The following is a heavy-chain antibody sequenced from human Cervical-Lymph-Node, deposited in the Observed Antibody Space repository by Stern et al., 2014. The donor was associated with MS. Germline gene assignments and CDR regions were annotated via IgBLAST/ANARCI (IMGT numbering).Heavy chain of an antibody. D-gene: IGHD3-16*01. CDR1: GFTFSRYA. Sequence: VQLVESGGGVVQPGRSLRLSCATSGFTFSRYAMHWVRQAPGKGLEWLAVISYDENNDNYAASVRGRFAIPRDRSKKTLYLEMNSLRIEATAIYYCVPGWGAFDSWGQGTLVTVPP. J-gene: IGHJ4*02. V-gene: IGHV3-30*03. CDR2: ISYDENND. CDR3: VPGWGAFDS.